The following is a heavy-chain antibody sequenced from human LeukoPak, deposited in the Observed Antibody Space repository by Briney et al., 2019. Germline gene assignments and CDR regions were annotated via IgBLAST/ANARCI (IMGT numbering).Heavy chain of an antibody. D-gene: IGHD2-15*01. CDR2: IYYSGST. V-gene: IGHV4-39*02. Sequence: SETLSLTCTVSGDSISTTYYWAWLRPPPGEGLEGIGSIYYSGSTYYRPSLKSRVTISVDTSKNHLSPKVTSLTAADTAVYYSAILVVLVDASRARDVPFDYWGQGTLVTVSS. CDR1: GDSISTTYY. J-gene: IGHJ4*02. CDR3: AILVVLVDASRARDVPFDY.